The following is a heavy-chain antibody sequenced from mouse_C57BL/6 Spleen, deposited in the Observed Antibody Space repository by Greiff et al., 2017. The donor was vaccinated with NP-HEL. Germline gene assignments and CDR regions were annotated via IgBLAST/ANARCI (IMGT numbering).Heavy chain of an antibody. V-gene: IGHV5-4*01. CDR2: ISDGGSYT. D-gene: IGHD2-4*01. CDR3: ARNDYDEGYYFDY. J-gene: IGHJ2*01. CDR1: GFTFSSYA. Sequence: EVQLVESGGGLVKPGGSLKLSCAASGFTFSSYAMSWVRQTPEKRLEWVATISDGGSYTYYPDNVKGRFTISRDNAKNNLYLQMSHLKSEDTAMYYCARNDYDEGYYFDYWGQGTTLTVSA.